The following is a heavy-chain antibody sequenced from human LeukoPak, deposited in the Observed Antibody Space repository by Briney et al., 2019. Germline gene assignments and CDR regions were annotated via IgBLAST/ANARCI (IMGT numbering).Heavy chain of an antibody. D-gene: IGHD2-15*01. J-gene: IGHJ4*02. CDR3: ARLSSVTYCSGGSCSRGGYDY. CDR2: IYYSGTT. V-gene: IGHV4-39*01. CDR1: GGSITSSPYY. Sequence: SETLSLTCTVSGGSITSSPYYWGWNRQAPGKALEWIANIYYSGTTAYNPSLKSRVTISVDTPKNQFSLELTSVTAADTAVYYCARLSSVTYCSGGSCSRGGYDYWGQGTLVTVSS.